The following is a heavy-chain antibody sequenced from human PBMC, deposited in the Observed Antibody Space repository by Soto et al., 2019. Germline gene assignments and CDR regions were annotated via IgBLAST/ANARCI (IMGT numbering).Heavy chain of an antibody. J-gene: IGHJ4*02. D-gene: IGHD3-3*01. V-gene: IGHV4-34*01. Sequence: SETLSLTCAVYGGSFGGYYWSWIRQPPGKGLEWIGEINHSGSTNYNPSLKSRVTISVDTSKNQFSLKLSSVTAADTAVYYCARCPKFFGVVIYTSPFDYWGQGTLVTV. CDR2: INHSGST. CDR3: ARCPKFFGVVIYTSPFDY. CDR1: GGSFGGYY.